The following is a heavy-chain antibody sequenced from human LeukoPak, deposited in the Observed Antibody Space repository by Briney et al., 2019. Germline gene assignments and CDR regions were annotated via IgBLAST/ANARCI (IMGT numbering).Heavy chain of an antibody. CDR3: AREGVVGAYGHFDY. D-gene: IGHD2-15*01. Sequence: SETLSLTCAVYGGSFSGYYWSWIRQPPGKGLEWMGEINHSGSTNYNPSLKSRVTISVDTSKNQFSLKLSSVTAADTAVYYCAREGVVGAYGHFDYWGQGTLVTVSS. CDR2: INHSGST. CDR1: GGSFSGYY. V-gene: IGHV4-34*01. J-gene: IGHJ4*02.